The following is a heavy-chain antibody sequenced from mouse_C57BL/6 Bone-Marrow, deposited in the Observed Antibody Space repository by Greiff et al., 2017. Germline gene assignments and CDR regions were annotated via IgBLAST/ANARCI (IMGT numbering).Heavy chain of an antibody. Sequence: QVQLKQSGPGLVAPSQSLSITCTVSGFSLTSYGVHWVRQPPGKGLEWLVVIWSDGSTTYNSALKSRLSISKDNSKSQVFLKMNSLQTDDTAMYYCASHYYGSSLTMDYWGQGTSVTVSS. CDR1: GFSLTSYG. J-gene: IGHJ4*01. D-gene: IGHD1-1*01. CDR2: IWSDGST. CDR3: ASHYYGSSLTMDY. V-gene: IGHV2-6*03.